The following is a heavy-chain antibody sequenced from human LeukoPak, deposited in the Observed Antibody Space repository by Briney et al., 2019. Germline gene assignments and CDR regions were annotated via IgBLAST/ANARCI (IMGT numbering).Heavy chain of an antibody. CDR1: GGSISSYY. V-gene: IGHV4-59*01. CDR2: TYYSGST. Sequence: PSETLSLTCTVSGGSISSYYWSWIRQPPGKGLEWIGYTYYSGSTNYNPSLKSRVTISVDTSKNQFSLKLSSVTAADTAVYYCARSSRDTYYYGSSGSDAFDIWGQGTMVTVSS. J-gene: IGHJ3*02. D-gene: IGHD3-22*01. CDR3: ARSSRDTYYYGSSGSDAFDI.